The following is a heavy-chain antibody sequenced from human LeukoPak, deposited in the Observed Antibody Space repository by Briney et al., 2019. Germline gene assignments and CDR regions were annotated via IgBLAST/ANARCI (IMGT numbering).Heavy chain of an antibody. Sequence: PSETLSLTCTVSGYSISTGYYWDWIRQPPGKGLEWIGTFYHGGSTYYNPSLKSRVTISVDTSKNQFSLKLSSVTAADTAVYYCARLDCSSTSCHPPGGWGQGTLVTVSS. CDR3: ARLDCSSTSCHPPGG. V-gene: IGHV4-38-2*02. CDR1: GYSISTGYY. J-gene: IGHJ4*02. D-gene: IGHD2-2*01. CDR2: FYHGGST.